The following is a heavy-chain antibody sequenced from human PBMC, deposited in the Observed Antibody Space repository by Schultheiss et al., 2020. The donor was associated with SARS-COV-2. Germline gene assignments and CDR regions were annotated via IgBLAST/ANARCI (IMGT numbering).Heavy chain of an antibody. V-gene: IGHV3-53*05. J-gene: IGHJ4*02. CDR2: IYSGGST. Sequence: GGSLRLSCAASGFTVSSNYMSWVRQAPGKGLEWVSVIYSGGSTYYADSVKGRFTISRDNSKNTLYLQMSSLRAEDTAVYYCVKGDDYVWGSYGGYWGQGTLVTVSS. CDR1: GFTVSSNY. D-gene: IGHD3-16*01. CDR3: VKGDDYVWGSYGGY.